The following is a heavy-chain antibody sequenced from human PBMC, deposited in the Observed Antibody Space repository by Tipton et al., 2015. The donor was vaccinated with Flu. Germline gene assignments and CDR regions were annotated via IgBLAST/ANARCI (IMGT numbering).Heavy chain of an antibody. D-gene: IGHD2-2*01. Sequence: QVQLVQSGGGVVQPGGSLRLSCAASGFTFSSYGMHWVRQAPGKGLEWVAFIRYDGSNKYYADSVKGRFTISRDNSKNTLYLQMNSLRAEDTAVYYCAKEEGYCSSTSCQITYYYYGVDVWGQGTTVTVSS. CDR2: IRYDGSNK. CDR1: GFTFSSYG. J-gene: IGHJ6*02. V-gene: IGHV3-30*02. CDR3: AKEEGYCSSTSCQITYYYYGVDV.